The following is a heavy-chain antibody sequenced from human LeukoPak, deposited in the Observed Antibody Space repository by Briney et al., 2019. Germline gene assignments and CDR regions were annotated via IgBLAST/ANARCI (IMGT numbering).Heavy chain of an antibody. CDR3: VRGDGWFGELSNFDY. V-gene: IGHV3-74*01. D-gene: IGHD3-10*01. Sequence: GGSLRLSCAASGFTFSTYWMHWVRQAPGKGLVWVSHIKSDGSRTTYADSVKGRFTISRDNAKNSLYLQMNSLRDEDTAVYYCVRGDGWFGELSNFDYWGQGTLVTVSS. CDR1: GFTFSTYW. CDR2: IKSDGSRT. J-gene: IGHJ4*02.